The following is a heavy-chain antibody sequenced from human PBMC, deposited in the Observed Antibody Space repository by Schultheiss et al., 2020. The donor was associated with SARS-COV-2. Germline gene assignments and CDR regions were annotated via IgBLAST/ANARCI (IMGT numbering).Heavy chain of an antibody. V-gene: IGHV4-39*01. CDR3: ARQGSRYPLDY. CDR2: IYYSGST. D-gene: IGHD3-16*02. J-gene: IGHJ4*02. CDR1: GGSVSSSSYY. Sequence: SETLSLTCTVSGGSVSSSSYYWGWIRQPPGKGLEWIGYIYYSGSTNYNPSLKSRVTISVDTSKNQFSLKLSSVTAADTAVYYCARQGSRYPLDYWGQGTLVTVSS.